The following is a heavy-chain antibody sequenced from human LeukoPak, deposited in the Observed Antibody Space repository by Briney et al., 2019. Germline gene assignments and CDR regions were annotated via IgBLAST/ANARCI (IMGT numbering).Heavy chain of an antibody. J-gene: IGHJ4*02. CDR3: ARVWGVVLEGVFDY. CDR2: ISAYNGNT. D-gene: IGHD3-16*01. CDR1: GYTFTNYG. V-gene: IGHV1-18*01. Sequence: VASVKVSCKASGYTFTNYGISWVRQAPGQGLEWMGWISAYNGNTNYAQKLQGRVTMTTDTSTSTAYMELRSLRSDDTAVYYCARVWGVVLEGVFDYWGQGTLVTVSS.